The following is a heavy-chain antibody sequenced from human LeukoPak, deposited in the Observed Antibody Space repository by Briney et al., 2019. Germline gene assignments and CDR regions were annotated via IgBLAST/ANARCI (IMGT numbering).Heavy chain of an antibody. CDR2: VYYSGST. CDR3: ASHKASIAAAGY. D-gene: IGHD6-13*01. Sequence: PSETLSLTCTVSGGSISSGGYYWSWIRQHPGKGLEWIGYVYYSGSTYYNPSLKSRVTISVDTSKNQFSLKLSSVTAADTAVYYCASHKASIAAAGYWGQGTLVTVSS. J-gene: IGHJ4*02. V-gene: IGHV4-31*03. CDR1: GGSISSGGYY.